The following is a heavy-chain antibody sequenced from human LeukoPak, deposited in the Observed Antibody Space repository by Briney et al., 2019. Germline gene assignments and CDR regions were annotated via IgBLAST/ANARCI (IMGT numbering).Heavy chain of an antibody. Sequence: PSETLSLTCTVSGGSIGSGSYYWSWIRQPAGKGLEWIGRIYTSVNTNYNPSLKSRVSISVVTSKNQFSLQLSSVTAADTAVYYCAREVHDYVWGSQHDALDIWGQGTMVTVSS. CDR1: GGSIGSGSYY. CDR3: AREVHDYVWGSQHDALDI. V-gene: IGHV4-61*02. J-gene: IGHJ3*02. CDR2: IYTSVNT. D-gene: IGHD3-16*01.